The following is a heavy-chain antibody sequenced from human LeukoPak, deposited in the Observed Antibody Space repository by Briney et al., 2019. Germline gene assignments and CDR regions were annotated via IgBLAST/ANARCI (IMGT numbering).Heavy chain of an antibody. Sequence: GGSLRLSCAASGXIFSNSWMIWVRQAPGKGLEWVGHIKSKTDGGTTDYAAPVKGRFTISRDDSTSTLYLEMNSLETEDTALYYCTAPRGPRNGYYLSDYWGQGTLVTVSS. CDR3: TAPRGPRNGYYLSDY. V-gene: IGHV3-15*01. J-gene: IGHJ4*02. D-gene: IGHD3-22*01. CDR2: IKSKTDGGTT. CDR1: GXIFSNSW.